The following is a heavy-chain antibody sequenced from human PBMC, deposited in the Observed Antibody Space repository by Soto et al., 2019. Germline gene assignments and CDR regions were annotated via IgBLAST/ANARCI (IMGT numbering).Heavy chain of an antibody. V-gene: IGHV3-30*18. Sequence: QVQRVESGGGVVQPGGSLRLSCQASGFNLDNYGMHWVRQSPGKGLEWVAVITYDGSFQYYADSVKGRFTISRYNSKNTLSLHLNSLKPEDTAVYHCAKDRVGGTFYTPLAFWGQGTLVTVSS. CDR1: GFNLDNYG. CDR3: AKDRVGGTFYTPLAF. J-gene: IGHJ4*02. D-gene: IGHD1-7*01. CDR2: ITYDGSFQ.